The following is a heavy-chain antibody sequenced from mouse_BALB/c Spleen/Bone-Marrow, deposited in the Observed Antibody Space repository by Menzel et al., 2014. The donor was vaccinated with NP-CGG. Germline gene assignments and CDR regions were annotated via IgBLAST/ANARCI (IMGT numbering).Heavy chain of an antibody. CDR3: AYGSSYDYFDY. V-gene: IGHV14-3*02. Sequence: EVQLVESGAELVKPGASVKLSCTASGFNIKDTYMHWVKQRPEQGLEWIGRIDPANGNTKYDPKFQGKATITADTSSNTAYLPLSSLTSEDTAVYYCAYGSSYDYFDYWGQGTTLTVSS. D-gene: IGHD1-1*01. J-gene: IGHJ2*01. CDR1: GFNIKDTY. CDR2: IDPANGNT.